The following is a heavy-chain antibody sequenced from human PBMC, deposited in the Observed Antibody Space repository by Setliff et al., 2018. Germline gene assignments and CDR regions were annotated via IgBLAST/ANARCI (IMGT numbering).Heavy chain of an antibody. D-gene: IGHD3-16*01. CDR3: ARELRSPYWHLDS. V-gene: IGHV1-69*13. CDR1: GYTFSNYG. CDR2: IIPILGAT. J-gene: IGHJ5*01. Sequence: SVKVSCKASGYTFSNYGITWVRQAPGQGLEWMGWIIPILGATNYAQNFQGRVTIAADESTSTGYMELRSLRSDDTAVYYCARELRSPYWHLDSWGQGTQVTVSS.